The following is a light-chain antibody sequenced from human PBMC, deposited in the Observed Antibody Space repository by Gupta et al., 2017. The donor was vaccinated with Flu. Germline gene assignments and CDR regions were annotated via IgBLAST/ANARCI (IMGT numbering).Light chain of an antibody. V-gene: IGKV3-15*01. CDR1: QAISRD. Sequence: VLVSPGEGATRSCRASQAISRDLACYHQKPGQSPRLLMYITSTRAIAIPARFSGSGSETEFTLTIISRQSEDCAIYYCQQENNWPWTFGRGTKVEI. CDR3: QQENNWPWT. J-gene: IGKJ1*01. CDR2: ITS.